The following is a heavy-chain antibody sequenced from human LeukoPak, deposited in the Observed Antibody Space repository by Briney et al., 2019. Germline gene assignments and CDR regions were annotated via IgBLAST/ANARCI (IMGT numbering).Heavy chain of an antibody. CDR1: GGSISSGGYS. V-gene: IGHV4-30-2*01. CDR2: IYHSGST. Sequence: SETLSLTCAVSGGSISSGGYSWSWIRQPPGKGLEWIGYIYHSGSTYYHPSLKSRVTISVDRSKNQFSLKLSSVTAADTAVYYCARGRLRGYSGYVTRGAQAAAGYYFDYWGQGTLVTVSS. J-gene: IGHJ4*02. CDR3: ARGRLRGYSGYVTRGAQAAAGYYFDY. D-gene: IGHD5-12*01.